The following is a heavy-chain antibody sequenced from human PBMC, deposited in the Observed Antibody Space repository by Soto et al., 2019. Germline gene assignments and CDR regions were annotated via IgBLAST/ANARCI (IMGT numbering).Heavy chain of an antibody. V-gene: IGHV3-15*07. D-gene: IGHD3-10*01. J-gene: IGHJ4*02. CDR3: AKEEDLDYYGSGSYFDY. CDR2: IKSKTDGGTP. Sequence: PGGSLRLSCAASGFTFTTAWINWVRQAPGKGLEWVGRIKSKTDGGTPDFAAPVKGRFTISRDNSKNTLYLQMNSLRAEDTAVYYCAKEEDLDYYGSGSYFDYWGQGTLVTVSS. CDR1: GFTFTTAW.